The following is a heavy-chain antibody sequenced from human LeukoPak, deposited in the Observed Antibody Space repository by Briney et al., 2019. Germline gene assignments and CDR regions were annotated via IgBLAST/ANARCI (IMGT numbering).Heavy chain of an antibody. CDR1: GYTFTSYY. CDR3: AREPAARNDYYCYYGMDV. Sequence: PGASVKVSCKASGYTFTSYYMHWVRQAPGQGLEWMGIINPSGGSTSYAQKFQGRVTMTRDTSTSTVYMELSSLRSEDTAVYYCAREPAARNDYYCYYGMDVWGQGTTVTVSS. J-gene: IGHJ6*02. CDR2: INPSGGST. V-gene: IGHV1-46*01. D-gene: IGHD2-2*01.